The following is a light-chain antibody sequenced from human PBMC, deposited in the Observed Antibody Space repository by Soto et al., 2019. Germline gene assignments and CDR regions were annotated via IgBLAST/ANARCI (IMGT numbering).Light chain of an antibody. CDR3: QHYNSYSEA. CDR2: GAS. CDR1: QSVSRY. Sequence: EIVLTQSPGTLSLSPGERATLSCRASQSVSRYLAWYQQKPGQAPRLLISGASSRAADIPDRFSGSGSGTEFTLTISSLQPDDFATYYCQHYNSYSEAFGQGTKVDIK. V-gene: IGKV3-20*01. J-gene: IGKJ1*01.